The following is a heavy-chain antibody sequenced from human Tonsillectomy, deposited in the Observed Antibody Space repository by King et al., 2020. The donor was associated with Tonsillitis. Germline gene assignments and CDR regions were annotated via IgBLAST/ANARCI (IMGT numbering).Heavy chain of an antibody. CDR2: ISYDGNNK. J-gene: IGHJ4*02. V-gene: IGHV3-30-3*01. D-gene: IGHD3-22*01. Sequence: VQLVESGGGVVQPGRSLRLSCAASGFTFSSYAMHWVRQAPGKGLEWVAVISYDGNNKYYADSVKGRFTISRDNSMNTLYLQMNSLRAEDTAVYYCGRGPPDYDSSGYMNYWGQGTLVTVSS. CDR1: GFTFSSYA. CDR3: GRGPPDYDSSGYMNY.